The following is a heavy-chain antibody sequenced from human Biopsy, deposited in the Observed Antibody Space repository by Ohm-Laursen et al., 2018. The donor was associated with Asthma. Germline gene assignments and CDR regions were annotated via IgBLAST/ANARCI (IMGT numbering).Heavy chain of an antibody. CDR3: ARGDSSGWSHYYFDY. CDR1: GFTFSSSA. CDR2: ITGSGGTT. J-gene: IGHJ4*02. Sequence: SLRLSCAASGFTFSSSAMSWVRQAPGKGLERVSAITGSGGTTYYADSVRGRFTISRDFSKNTLHLQMHSLRVEDTAVYYCARGDSSGWSHYYFDYWGQGTLVTVSS. V-gene: IGHV3-23*01. D-gene: IGHD6-19*01.